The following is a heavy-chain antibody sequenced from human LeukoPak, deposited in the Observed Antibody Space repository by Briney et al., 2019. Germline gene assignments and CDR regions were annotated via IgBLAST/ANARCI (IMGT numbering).Heavy chain of an antibody. CDR3: ARDDSSGYYYFDY. CDR1: GYTFTSYD. Sequence: ASVKVSCKASGYTFTSYDINWVRQATGQGLEWMGWMNPNSGNTGYAQKFQGRVTMTRDTSISTAYMELSRLRSDDTAVYYCARDDSSGYYYFDYWGQGTLVTVSS. CDR2: MNPNSGNT. J-gene: IGHJ4*02. D-gene: IGHD3-22*01. V-gene: IGHV1-8*01.